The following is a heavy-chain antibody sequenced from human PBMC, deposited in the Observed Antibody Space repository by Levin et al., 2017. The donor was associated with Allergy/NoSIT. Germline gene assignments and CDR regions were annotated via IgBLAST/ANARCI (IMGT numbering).Heavy chain of an antibody. V-gene: IGHV3-30-3*01. J-gene: IGHJ1*01. CDR3: ARGIGFGQYFQH. Sequence: LSLTCAASGFTFGTYVMHWVRQAPGKGLEWVAFISDDGSNKYYADSVKGRFIISRDNSKNTLYLHTNSLRAEDTAVYYCARGIGFGQYFQHWGQGTLVTVSS. D-gene: IGHD3-10*01. CDR1: GFTFGTYV. CDR2: ISDDGSNK.